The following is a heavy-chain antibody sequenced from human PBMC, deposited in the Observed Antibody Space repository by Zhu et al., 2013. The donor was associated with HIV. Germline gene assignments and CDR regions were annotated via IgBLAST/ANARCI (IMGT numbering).Heavy chain of an antibody. V-gene: IGHV1-69*01. Sequence: QVQLVQSGAEVKKPGSSVKVSCKASGGTFSGYAISWVRQAPGQGLEWMGGIIPIFGTANYAQKFQGRVTITADESTSTAYMELSSLRSEDTAVYYCARARGYYDSSGYNLYYFDYWAREPWSPSPQ. CDR2: IIPIFGTA. CDR1: GGTFSGYA. D-gene: IGHD3-22*01. J-gene: IGHJ4*02. CDR3: ARARGYYDSSGYNLYYFDY.